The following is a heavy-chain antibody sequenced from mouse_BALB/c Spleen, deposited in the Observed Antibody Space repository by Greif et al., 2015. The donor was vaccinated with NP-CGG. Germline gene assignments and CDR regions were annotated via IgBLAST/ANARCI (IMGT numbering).Heavy chain of an antibody. V-gene: IGHV1-54*01. CDR2: INPGSGGT. Sequence: QVQLQQSGAELVRPGTSVKVSCKASGYAFTNYLIEGVKQRPGQGLEWIGVINPGSGGTNYNEKFKGKATLTADKSSSTAYMQLSSLTSDDSAVYFCARYYGSSYWFFDVWGAGTTVTVSS. D-gene: IGHD1-1*01. J-gene: IGHJ1*01. CDR1: GYAFTNYL. CDR3: ARYYGSSYWFFDV.